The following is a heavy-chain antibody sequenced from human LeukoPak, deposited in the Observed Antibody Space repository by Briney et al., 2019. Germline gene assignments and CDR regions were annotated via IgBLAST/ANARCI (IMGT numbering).Heavy chain of an antibody. CDR3: ARDSYSSSWYYYYYGMDV. CDR1: GFTFNTYW. CDR2: ISSSGSTI. D-gene: IGHD6-13*01. Sequence: GGSLRLSCVASGFTFNTYWIHWVRQGPGKGLEWVSYISSSGSTIYYADSVKGRFTISRDNAKNSLYLQMNSLRAEDTAVYYCARDSYSSSWYYYYYGMDVWGQGTTVTVSS. V-gene: IGHV3-48*03. J-gene: IGHJ6*02.